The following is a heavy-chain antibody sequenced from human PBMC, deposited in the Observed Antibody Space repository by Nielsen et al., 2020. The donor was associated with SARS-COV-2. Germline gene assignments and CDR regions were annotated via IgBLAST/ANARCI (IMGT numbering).Heavy chain of an antibody. J-gene: IGHJ4*02. V-gene: IGHV3-23*01. CDR2: ISGSGGST. CDR1: GFTFSSYA. D-gene: IGHD3-3*01. CDR3: ARDPDSFDY. Sequence: GESLKISCAASGFTFSSYAMSWVRQAPGKGLEWVSAISGSGGSTYYADSVKGRFTISRDNSKNTLYLQMNSLRAEDTAVYYCARDPDSFDYWGQGTLVTVSS.